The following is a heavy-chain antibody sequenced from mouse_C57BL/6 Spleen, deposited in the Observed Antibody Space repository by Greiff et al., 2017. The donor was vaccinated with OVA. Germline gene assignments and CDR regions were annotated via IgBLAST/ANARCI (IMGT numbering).Heavy chain of an antibody. V-gene: IGHV1-61*01. D-gene: IGHD2-2*01. Sequence: VQLQQPGAELVRPGSSVKLSCKASGYPFTSYWLDWVKQRPGQGLEWIGNIYPSDSETHYNQKFKDKATLTVDKSSSTAYMQLSSLTSEDSAVYYCARREGYGGAWFAYWGQGTLVTVSA. J-gene: IGHJ3*01. CDR1: GYPFTSYW. CDR2: IYPSDSET. CDR3: ARREGYGGAWFAY.